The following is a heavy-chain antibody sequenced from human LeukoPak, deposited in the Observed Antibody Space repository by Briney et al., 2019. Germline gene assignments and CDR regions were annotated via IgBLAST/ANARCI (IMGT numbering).Heavy chain of an antibody. Sequence: PSETLSLTCTVSGGSISSYYWSWIRQPPGKGLEWIWYIYYSGSTNYNPSLKSRVTISVDTSKNQFSLKLSSVTAADTAVYYCARQKSLLYSSGWYQGFDYWGQGTLVTVSS. CDR3: ARQKSLLYSSGWYQGFDY. CDR1: GGSISSYY. J-gene: IGHJ4*02. V-gene: IGHV4-59*08. D-gene: IGHD6-19*01. CDR2: IYYSGST.